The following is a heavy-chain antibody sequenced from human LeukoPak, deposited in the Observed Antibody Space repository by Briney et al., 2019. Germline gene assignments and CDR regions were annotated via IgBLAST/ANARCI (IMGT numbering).Heavy chain of an antibody. CDR3: ARDQAYCGGDCYSGLGY. CDR2: ISYDGSNK. J-gene: IGHJ4*02. Sequence: GGSLRLSCAASGFTFSSYAMHWVRQALGKGLEWVAVISYDGSNKYYADSVKGRFTISRDNSKNTLYLQMNSLRAEDTAVYYCARDQAYCGGDCYSGLGYWGQGTLVTVSS. V-gene: IGHV3-30*04. D-gene: IGHD2-21*02. CDR1: GFTFSSYA.